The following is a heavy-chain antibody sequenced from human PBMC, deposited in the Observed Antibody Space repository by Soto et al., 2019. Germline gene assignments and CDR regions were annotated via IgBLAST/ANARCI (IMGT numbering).Heavy chain of an antibody. Sequence: GGSLRLSCAASGFTFSSYAMSWVRQVPGKGLEWVSSITSTGDRAYYADSVKGRFTVSRDNSKNTLYLQMNSLRAEDTAVYYCAKYYMVTRSPFDYWGQGTLVTVSS. CDR2: ITSTGDRA. J-gene: IGHJ4*02. V-gene: IGHV3-23*01. D-gene: IGHD5-18*01. CDR3: AKYYMVTRSPFDY. CDR1: GFTFSSYA.